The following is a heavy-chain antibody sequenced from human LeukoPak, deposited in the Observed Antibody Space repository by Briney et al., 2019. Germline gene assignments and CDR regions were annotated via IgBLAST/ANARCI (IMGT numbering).Heavy chain of an antibody. CDR2: IIRILGIA. CDR1: GGTFSSYA. Sequence: ASVKVSCKASGGTFSSYAISWVRQAPGQGLEWMGRIIRILGIANYAQKFQGRVTITADKSTSTAYMELSSLRSEDTAVYYCARDLGCSGGSCYFGAHFDYWGQGTLVTVSS. V-gene: IGHV1-69*04. D-gene: IGHD2-15*01. CDR3: ARDLGCSGGSCYFGAHFDY. J-gene: IGHJ4*02.